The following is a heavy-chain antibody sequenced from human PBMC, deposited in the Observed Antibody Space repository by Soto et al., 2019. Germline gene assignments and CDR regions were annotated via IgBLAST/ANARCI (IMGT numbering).Heavy chain of an antibody. CDR1: GGSFSGYY. D-gene: IGHD2-15*01. Sequence: ETLSLTCAVYGGSFSGYYWSWIRQPPGKGLEWIGEINHSGSTNYNPSLKSRVTISVDTSKNQFSLKLSSVTAADTAVYYCARGDIVVVVAGPDAFDIWGQGTMVTVSS. CDR2: INHSGST. V-gene: IGHV4-34*01. J-gene: IGHJ3*02. CDR3: ARGDIVVVVAGPDAFDI.